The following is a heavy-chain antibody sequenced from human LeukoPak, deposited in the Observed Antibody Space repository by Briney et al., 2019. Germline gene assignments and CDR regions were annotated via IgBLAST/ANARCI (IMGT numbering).Heavy chain of an antibody. D-gene: IGHD3-10*01. J-gene: IGHJ3*02. CDR1: GVSIRSYH. Sequence: SETLSLTCTVSGVSIRSYHWSWIGQPPGKGLEWIGYIYYSGSTNYNPSLKSRVTISVDTSKNQFSLKLSSVTAADTAVYYCARAGVLLWFGELRPYDAFDIWGQGTMVTVSS. CDR3: ARAGVLLWFGELRPYDAFDI. V-gene: IGHV4-59*01. CDR2: IYYSGST.